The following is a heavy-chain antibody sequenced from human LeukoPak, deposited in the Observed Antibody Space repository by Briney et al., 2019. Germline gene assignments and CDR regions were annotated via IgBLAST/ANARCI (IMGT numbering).Heavy chain of an antibody. D-gene: IGHD3-22*01. CDR1: GDSISSGSYS. V-gene: IGHV4-61*02. CDR3: ARGVTYYYDSSGYLY. Sequence: SQTLSLTCTVSGDSISSGSYSWSWIRQPAGKGLEWSGRIHTSGRTNYNPSLKSRVTISADTSKNQFSLKLSSVTAADTAVYYCARGVTYYYDSSGYLYWGQGTLVTVSS. J-gene: IGHJ4*02. CDR2: IHTSGRT.